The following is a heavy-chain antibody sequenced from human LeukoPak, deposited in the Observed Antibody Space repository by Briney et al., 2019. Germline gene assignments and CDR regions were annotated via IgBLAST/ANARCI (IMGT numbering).Heavy chain of an antibody. J-gene: IGHJ4*02. D-gene: IGHD6-13*01. V-gene: IGHV4-38-2*01. Sequence: PSETLSLTCSVSGQSVSSGDYWGWIRQTPGKGLEWIASIYNSVSTHYNPSLRSRVTISVDTSKNQFSLKMTSVTAADTAVYYCARRGGGTYSSSWEYYFDYWGQGTLVTVSS. CDR3: ARRGGGTYSSSWEYYFDY. CDR2: IYNSVST. CDR1: GQSVSSGDY.